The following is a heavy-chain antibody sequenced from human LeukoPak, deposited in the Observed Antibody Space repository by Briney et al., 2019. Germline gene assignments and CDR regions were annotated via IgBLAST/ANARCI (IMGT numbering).Heavy chain of an antibody. CDR3: AKGSDYGDDNWFDP. V-gene: IGHV3-23*01. J-gene: IGHJ5*02. CDR2: ISGSGGST. D-gene: IGHD4-17*01. Sequence: GGSLRLSCAASGFTFSSYAMSWVRQAPGKGLEWVSAISGSGGSTYYADSVKGRFTISRDDSKNTLYLQMNSLRAEDTAVYYCAKGSDYGDDNWFDPWGQGTLVTVSS. CDR1: GFTFSSYA.